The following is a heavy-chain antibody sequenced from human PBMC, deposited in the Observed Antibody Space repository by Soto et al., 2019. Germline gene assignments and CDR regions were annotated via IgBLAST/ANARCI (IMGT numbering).Heavy chain of an antibody. J-gene: IGHJ4*02. V-gene: IGHV3-30*18. CDR1: GFTFSSYG. Sequence: QVQLVESGGGVVQPGRSLRLSCAASGFTFSSYGMHWVRQAPGKGLEWVAVISYDGSNKYYADSVKGRFTISRDNSKNTVYLQMNSLRAEDTAVYYCAKGGGGSFIDYWGQGTLVTVSS. CDR3: AKGGGGSFIDY. D-gene: IGHD2-15*01. CDR2: ISYDGSNK.